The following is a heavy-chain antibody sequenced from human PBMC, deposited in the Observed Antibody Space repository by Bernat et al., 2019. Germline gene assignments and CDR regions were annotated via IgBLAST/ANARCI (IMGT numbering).Heavy chain of an antibody. CDR1: GDSVNSGSCY. Sequence: QVQLQESGPGLVKPSETLSLTCTVSGDSVNSGSCYWSWIRQPPGKGLEWIGYVSYRGSTNYNPSLKNRVTISADTSKNQFSLKLSCVTAADTAVYYCARDNGIVGAAWYFDLWGRGTLVSVSS. J-gene: IGHJ2*01. D-gene: IGHD1-26*01. CDR3: ARDNGIVGAAWYFDL. CDR2: VSYRGST. V-gene: IGHV4-61*01.